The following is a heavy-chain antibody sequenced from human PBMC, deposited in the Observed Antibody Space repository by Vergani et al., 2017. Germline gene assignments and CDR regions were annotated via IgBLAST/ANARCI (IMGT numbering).Heavy chain of an antibody. Sequence: EVQLEQSGAEVKRPGAAVKISCKVSGYTFIDYYMHWVKQAPGKGLEWMGLIDPEDGKATYAETLQDRVAITADTSTATVYLELNSLGPDDTALYYFAVHQYSSAWSFDFWGQGPIVTVSS. CDR2: IDPEDGKA. V-gene: IGHV1-69-2*01. CDR1: GYTFIDYY. D-gene: IGHD6-13*01. CDR3: AVHQYSSAWSFDF. J-gene: IGHJ4*02.